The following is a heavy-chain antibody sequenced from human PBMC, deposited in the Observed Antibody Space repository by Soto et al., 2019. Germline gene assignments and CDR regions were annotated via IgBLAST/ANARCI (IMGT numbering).Heavy chain of an antibody. V-gene: IGHV1-18*01. CDR2: ISAYNGNT. J-gene: IGHJ4*02. CDR3: ARDRDPDSSGWYRLDY. CDR1: GYTLTELS. Sequence: ASVKVSCKVSGYTLTELSMHWVRQAPGQGLEWMGWISAYNGNTNYAQKLQGRVTMTTDTSTSTAYMELRSLRSDDTAVYYCARDRDPDSSGWYRLDYWGQGTLVTVSS. D-gene: IGHD6-19*01.